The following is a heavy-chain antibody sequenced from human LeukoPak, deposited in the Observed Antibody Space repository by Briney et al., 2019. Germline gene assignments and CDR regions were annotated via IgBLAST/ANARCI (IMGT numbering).Heavy chain of an antibody. V-gene: IGHV4-61*01. CDR2: IYYSGST. D-gene: IGHD1-1*01. Sequence: SETLSLTCTVSGGSVSSGSYYWSWIRQPPGKGLEWIGYIYYSGSTNYNPSLKSRVTISVDTSKNQFSLKLSSVTAADTAVFYCARGVQYVVSQHGNWFDPWGQGTLVTVSS. CDR3: ARGVQYVVSQHGNWFDP. J-gene: IGHJ5*02. CDR1: GGSVSSGSYY.